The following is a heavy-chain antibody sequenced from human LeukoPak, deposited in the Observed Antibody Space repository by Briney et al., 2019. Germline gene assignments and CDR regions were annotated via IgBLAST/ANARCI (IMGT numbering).Heavy chain of an antibody. CDR1: GGSISSYY. V-gene: IGHV4-4*07. CDR3: ARGLYSNYDFDY. D-gene: IGHD4-11*01. J-gene: IGHJ4*02. Sequence: SETLSLTCTVSGGSISSYYWSWIRQPAGKGLEWIGRIYTSGSTNYNPPLKSRVTISVDTSKNQFSLKLSSVTAADTAVYYCARGLYSNYDFDYWGQGTLVTVSS. CDR2: IYTSGST.